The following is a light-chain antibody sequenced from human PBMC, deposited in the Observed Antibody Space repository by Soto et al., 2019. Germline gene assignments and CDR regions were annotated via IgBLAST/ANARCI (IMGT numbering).Light chain of an antibody. CDR3: QQSYSTPYT. CDR2: AAS. Sequence: DIQMTQSPSSLSASVGDRVTITCRASQTISSYLNWYQQKPGKAPKLLIYAASNLQSGVPSRFSGSESGTDFTLPISSLQPEDFATYYCQQSYSTPYTFGQGTKLEIK. CDR1: QTISSY. V-gene: IGKV1-39*01. J-gene: IGKJ2*01.